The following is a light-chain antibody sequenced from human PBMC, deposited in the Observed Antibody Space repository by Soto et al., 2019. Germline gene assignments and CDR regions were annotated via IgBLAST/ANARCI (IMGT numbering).Light chain of an antibody. Sequence: QSVLTQPPSASGSPGQSVTISCTGTSSDVGGYNYVSWYQQHPGKAPIVLIYEVSKRPSGVPDRFSGSKFGNTASLTVSGLQAEDEAEYYCSSYAGSNNLYVFGTGTKVTVL. J-gene: IGLJ1*01. CDR3: SSYAGSNNLYV. CDR2: EVS. CDR1: SSDVGGYNY. V-gene: IGLV2-8*01.